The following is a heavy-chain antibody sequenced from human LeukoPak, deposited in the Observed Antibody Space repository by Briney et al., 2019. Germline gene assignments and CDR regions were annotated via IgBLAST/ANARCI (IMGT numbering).Heavy chain of an antibody. CDR2: ISAYNGNT. CDR1: GYTFTSYG. Sequence: GASVKVSCKASGYTFTSYGISWVRQAPGQGLEWIGWISAYNGNTNYAQKLQGRVTMTTDTSTSTAYMELRSLRSDDTAVYYCARVLGFGELLGFDYWGQGTLVTVSS. CDR3: ARVLGFGELLGFDY. V-gene: IGHV1-18*01. D-gene: IGHD3-10*01. J-gene: IGHJ4*02.